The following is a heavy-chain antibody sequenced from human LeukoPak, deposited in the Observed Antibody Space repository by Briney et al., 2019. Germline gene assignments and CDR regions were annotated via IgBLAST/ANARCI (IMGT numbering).Heavy chain of an antibody. CDR3: AKGRLRDYYDSSGYYYDDAFDI. CDR1: GFTFSSYA. CDR2: ISGSGGST. D-gene: IGHD3-22*01. V-gene: IGHV3-23*01. Sequence: PGGSLRLSCAASGFTFSSYAMSWVRQAPGKGLEWVSAISGSGGSTYYADSVKGRFTISRDNSKNTLYLQMNSLRAEDTAVYYCAKGRLRDYYDSSGYYYDDAFDIWGQGTMVTVSS. J-gene: IGHJ3*02.